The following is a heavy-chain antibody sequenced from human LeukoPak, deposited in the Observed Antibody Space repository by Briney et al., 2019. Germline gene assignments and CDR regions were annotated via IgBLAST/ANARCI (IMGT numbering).Heavy chain of an antibody. D-gene: IGHD3-10*02. CDR1: GFTFSSYW. V-gene: IGHV3-7*01. CDR2: IRQDGSEK. J-gene: IGHJ6*02. CDR3: AELGITMXGGV. Sequence: GGSLRLSCAASGFTFSSYWMSWVRQAPGKGLEWVANIRQDGSEKYYVDSVKGRFTISRDNAKNSLYLQMNSLRAEDTAVYYCAELGITMXGGVWGXXXTVTISS.